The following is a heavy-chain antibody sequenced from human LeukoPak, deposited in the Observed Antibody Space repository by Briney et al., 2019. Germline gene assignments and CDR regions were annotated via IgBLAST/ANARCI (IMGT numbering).Heavy chain of an antibody. D-gene: IGHD6-13*01. Sequence: GGSLRLSCEDSGFTFDDYGMSWVRQAPGRGLEWVAGINWDGGSTFYADSVKGRFTISRDNAKNSLYLQMNSLRVEDTALYYCARDLSSNWYNFGCWGQGTLVTVSS. J-gene: IGHJ4*02. CDR3: ARDLSSNWYNFGC. CDR2: INWDGGST. CDR1: GFTFDDYG. V-gene: IGHV3-20*04.